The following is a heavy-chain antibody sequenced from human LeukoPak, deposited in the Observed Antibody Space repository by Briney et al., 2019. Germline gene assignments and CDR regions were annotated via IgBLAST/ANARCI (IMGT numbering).Heavy chain of an antibody. J-gene: IGHJ4*02. CDR3: ARDFFWGYGVYFDY. CDR2: ISAYNGNT. D-gene: IGHD3-16*01. Sequence: GASVKVSCKASGYTFSSYGISWVRQAPGQGLEWMGWISAYNGNTNYAQKLQGRVTMTTDTSTSTAYMELRSLRSDDTAVYHCARDFFWGYGVYFDYWGQGTLVTVSS. CDR1: GYTFSSYG. V-gene: IGHV1-18*01.